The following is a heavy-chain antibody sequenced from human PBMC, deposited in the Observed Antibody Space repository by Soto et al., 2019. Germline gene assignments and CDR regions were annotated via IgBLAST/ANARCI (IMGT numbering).Heavy chain of an antibody. J-gene: IGHJ4*02. V-gene: IGHV4-31*02. D-gene: IGHD2-15*01. CDR3: ARXPLGYCSGGSCSTHFDY. CDR2: IYYSGST. Sequence: PSETLSLTCTVSGGSISSGGYYWSWIRQHPGKGLEWIGYIYYSGSTYYNPSLKSRVTISVDTSKNQFSLKLSSVTAADTAVYYCARXPLGYCSGGSCSTHFDYWGQGTLVTVSS. CDR1: GGSISSGGYY.